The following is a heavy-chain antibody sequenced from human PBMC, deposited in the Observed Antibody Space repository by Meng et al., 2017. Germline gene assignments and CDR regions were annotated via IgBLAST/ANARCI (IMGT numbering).Heavy chain of an antibody. J-gene: IGHJ3*02. CDR3: VRDGSRSSAFRAFDI. V-gene: IGHV3-11*04. CDR1: GFTFSDYD. CDR2: MSRSGITI. Sequence: GGPLRLSCAALGFTFSDYDMSWIRQAPGKGLEWVSYMSRSGITIYYADSVKGRFTISRDNAKNSLYLQMDSLRVDDTAVYHCVRDGSRSSAFRAFDIWGQGTMVTVSS. D-gene: IGHD1-26*01.